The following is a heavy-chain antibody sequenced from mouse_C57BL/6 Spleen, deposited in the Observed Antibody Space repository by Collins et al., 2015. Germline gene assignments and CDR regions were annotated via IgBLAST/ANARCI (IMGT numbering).Heavy chain of an antibody. CDR2: IDPENGDT. CDR1: GFNIKDDY. D-gene: IGHD1-1*01. Sequence: EVQLLQSGAELVRPGASVKLSCTPSGFNIKDDYMHWVNQRPEQGLEWIGWIDPENGDTEYASKFQGKATITTDTSSNTAYLQLSSLTSEDTAVYYCTSYYVWGRGTTVTVSS. J-gene: IGHJ1*03. V-gene: IGHV14-4*01. CDR3: TSYYV.